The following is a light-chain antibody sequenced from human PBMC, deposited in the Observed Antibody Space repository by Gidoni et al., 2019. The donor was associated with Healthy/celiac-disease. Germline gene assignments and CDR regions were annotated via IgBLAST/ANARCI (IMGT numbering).Light chain of an antibody. Sequence: EIVLTQAPGTLSLSPGERATLSCRTSQSVSSSYLAWYQQKPGQAPRLLIYGASSRATGIPDSVSGSGSGTDFTLTLSRLEPEDFAVYYCQQYGSSITFGQGTRLEIK. CDR1: QSVSSSY. V-gene: IGKV3-20*01. CDR3: QQYGSSIT. CDR2: GAS. J-gene: IGKJ5*01.